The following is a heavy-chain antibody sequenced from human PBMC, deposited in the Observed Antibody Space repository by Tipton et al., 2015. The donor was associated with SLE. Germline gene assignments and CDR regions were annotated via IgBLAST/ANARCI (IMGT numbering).Heavy chain of an antibody. D-gene: IGHD3-22*01. V-gene: IGHV3-21*01. CDR2: ISSSSSYI. Sequence: QLVQSGGGLVQPGGSLRLSCGASGFTVSRNYMSWVRQAPGKGLEWVSSISSSSSYIYYADSVKGRFTISRDNAKNSLYVQMNSLRAEDTAVYYCARDKPSYYDSSGLDYWGQGTLVTVSS. CDR3: ARDKPSYYDSSGLDY. J-gene: IGHJ4*02. CDR1: GFTVSRNY.